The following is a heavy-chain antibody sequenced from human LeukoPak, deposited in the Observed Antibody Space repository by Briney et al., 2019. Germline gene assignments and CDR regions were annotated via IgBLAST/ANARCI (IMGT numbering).Heavy chain of an antibody. J-gene: IGHJ4*02. CDR2: IYTSGST. Sequence: SETLSLTCTVSGGSISSGSYYWSWIRQPAGKGLEWIGRIYTSGSTNYNPSLKSRVTISVDTSKNQFSLKLSSVTAADTAVYYCARQGYRYGNDDYWGQGTLVTVSS. CDR1: GGSISSGSYY. CDR3: ARQGYRYGNDDY. D-gene: IGHD5-18*01. V-gene: IGHV4-61*02.